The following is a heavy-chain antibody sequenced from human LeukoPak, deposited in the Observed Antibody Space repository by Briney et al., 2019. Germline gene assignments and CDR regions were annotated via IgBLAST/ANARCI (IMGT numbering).Heavy chain of an antibody. Sequence: GGSLRLSCAASGFTFSSYGMHWVRQAPGKGLEWVAFIRYDGSNKYYADSVKGQFTISRDNSKNTLYLQMNSLRAEDTAVYYCAKDSCSGGSCYPVVGYFDYWGQGTLVTVSS. CDR2: IRYDGSNK. D-gene: IGHD2-15*01. CDR3: AKDSCSGGSCYPVVGYFDY. CDR1: GFTFSSYG. V-gene: IGHV3-30*02. J-gene: IGHJ4*02.